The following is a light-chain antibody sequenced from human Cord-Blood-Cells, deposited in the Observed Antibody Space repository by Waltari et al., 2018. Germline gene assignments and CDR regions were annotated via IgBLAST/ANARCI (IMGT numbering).Light chain of an antibody. Sequence: DIVLTQSPATLSLSPGERATLSCRASQCVSSYLAWYQQKPSLAPRLLIYDASNRATCIPARFSGSGSATDFTLTSSCLEPEDFAVYYCQQRSNWPPRFTFGPGTKVDIK. CDR2: DAS. CDR3: QQRSNWPPRFT. CDR1: QCVSSY. J-gene: IGKJ3*01. V-gene: IGKV3-11*01.